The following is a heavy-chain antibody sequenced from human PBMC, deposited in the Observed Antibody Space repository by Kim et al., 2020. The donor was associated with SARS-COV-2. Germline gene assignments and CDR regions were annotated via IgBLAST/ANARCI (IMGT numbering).Heavy chain of an antibody. CDR1: GYSFINYA. D-gene: IGHD3-22*01. CDR3: ARLSGFLSVGNYYMDV. J-gene: IGHJ6*03. V-gene: IGHV1-3*04. CDR2: VNTDTGNT. Sequence: ASVKVSCKASGYSFINYAIHWVRQAPGQRLEWMGWVNTDTGNTQYSVTFQGRVTLTRDTSASTAYMELSSLRSEDTAVYYCARLSGFLSVGNYYMDVWGK.